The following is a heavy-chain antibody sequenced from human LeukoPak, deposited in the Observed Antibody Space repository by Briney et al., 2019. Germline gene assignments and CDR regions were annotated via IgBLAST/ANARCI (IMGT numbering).Heavy chain of an antibody. D-gene: IGHD6-13*01. Sequence: TLSLTCAVSSHSISSNNWWGWIRQPPGKGLEWIGRIYTSGSTNYNPSLKSRVTMSVDTSKNQFSLKLISVTAADTAVYYFARAYSSSWYYFDYWGEGTLVTVSS. J-gene: IGHJ4*02. V-gene: IGHV4-28*03. CDR1: SHSISSNNW. CDR2: IYTSGST. CDR3: ARAYSSSWYYFDY.